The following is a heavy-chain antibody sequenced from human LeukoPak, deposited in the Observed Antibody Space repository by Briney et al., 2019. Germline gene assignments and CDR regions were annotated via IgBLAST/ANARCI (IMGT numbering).Heavy chain of an antibody. CDR2: ISYSSGSI. CDR1: GFTFSSYS. CDR3: ARGEAEAGTFDY. Sequence: GGSLRLSCAAPGFTFSSYSMNWVRQAPGKGLEWVSSISYSSGSIYYADSVKGRFTISRDNAKNSLYLQMNSLRAEDTAIYYCARGEAEAGTFDYWGQGTLVTVSS. V-gene: IGHV3-21*01. J-gene: IGHJ4*02. D-gene: IGHD6-19*01.